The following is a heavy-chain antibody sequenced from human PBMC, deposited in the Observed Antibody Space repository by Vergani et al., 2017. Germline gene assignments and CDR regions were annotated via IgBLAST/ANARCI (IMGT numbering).Heavy chain of an antibody. D-gene: IGHD2-2*01. V-gene: IGHV1-2*02. Sequence: QVQLVQSGAEVKKPGASVKVSCKASGYTFTDYFMHWVRQAPGQGLEWMGWNNPNSGGTNYAQKFQGRVTMTRDTCLSTAYMELSNLRSDDTAVYYCARVGTSSNRDYFDYWGRGTLVAVCS. J-gene: IGHJ4*02. CDR3: ARVGTSSNRDYFDY. CDR2: NNPNSGGT. CDR1: GYTFTDYF.